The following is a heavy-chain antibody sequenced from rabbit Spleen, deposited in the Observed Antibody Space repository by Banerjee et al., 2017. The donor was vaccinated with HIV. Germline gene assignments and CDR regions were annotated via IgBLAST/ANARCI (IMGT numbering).Heavy chain of an antibody. J-gene: IGHJ4*01. Sequence: QSLEESGGDLVKPGASLTLTCTASGFSFSSSDYMCWVRQAPGKGLEWIACIYVGSSGSTYYASWAKGRFTISKTSSTTVTLQMTSLTATDTATYFCARGFYTSDDYADFYGYYFNLWGPGTLVTVS. V-gene: IGHV1S40*01. D-gene: IGHD2-1*01. CDR3: ARGFYTSDDYADFYGYYFNL. CDR2: IYVGSSGST. CDR1: GFSFSSSDY.